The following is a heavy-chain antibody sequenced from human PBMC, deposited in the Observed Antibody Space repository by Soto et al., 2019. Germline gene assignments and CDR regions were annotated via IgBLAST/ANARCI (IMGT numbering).Heavy chain of an antibody. CDR2: IWYDGSNK. CDR3: ARWSGTAMAPFDY. Sequence: QVQLVESGGGVVQPGRSLRLSCAASGFTFSSYGMHWVRQAPGKGLEWVAVIWYDGSNKYYADSVKGRFTISRDNSKNTLYLQMNSLRAEDTAVYYCARWSGTAMAPFDYWGQGTLVTVSS. V-gene: IGHV3-33*01. D-gene: IGHD5-18*01. J-gene: IGHJ4*02. CDR1: GFTFSSYG.